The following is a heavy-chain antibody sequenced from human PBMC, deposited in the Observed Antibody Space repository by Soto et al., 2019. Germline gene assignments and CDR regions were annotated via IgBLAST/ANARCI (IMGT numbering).Heavy chain of an antibody. CDR1: GFTFSDYY. CDR2: ISSRSSYR. CDR3: AKLPPFDWYFDL. V-gene: IGHV3-11*05. D-gene: IGHD1-7*01. Sequence: QVQLVESGGGLVKPGGSLRLSCAASGFTFSDYYMSWIRQAPGKGLEWVSYISSRSSYRNYADSVKGRFTISRDDTQNSLDRQMSSLRAEATAVYYCAKLPPFDWYFDLWGRGTLVTVSS. J-gene: IGHJ2*01.